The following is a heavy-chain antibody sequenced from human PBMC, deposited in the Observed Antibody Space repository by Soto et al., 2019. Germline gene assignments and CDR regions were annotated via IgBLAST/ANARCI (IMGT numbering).Heavy chain of an antibody. CDR1: GFTFSNAW. CDR2: IKSKTDGGTT. Sequence: GGSLRLSCAASGFTFSNAWMSWVRQAPGKGLEWIGRIKSKTDGGTTDYAAPVKGRFTISRDDSKNTLYLQMNSLKTEDTAVYYCTIRYSSGLNFDYWGQGTLVTVSS. V-gene: IGHV3-15*01. D-gene: IGHD6-19*01. CDR3: TIRYSSGLNFDY. J-gene: IGHJ4*02.